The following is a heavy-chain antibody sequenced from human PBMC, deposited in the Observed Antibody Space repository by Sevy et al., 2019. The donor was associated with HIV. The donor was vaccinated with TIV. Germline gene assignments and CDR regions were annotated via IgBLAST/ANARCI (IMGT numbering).Heavy chain of an antibody. CDR1: GFQFDEYA. V-gene: IGHV3-9*01. J-gene: IGHJ6*02. D-gene: IGHD3-16*01. CDR3: AKEVDDNPFYYDRKQDNYGMDV. CDR2: ISWNSWNSESI. Sequence: GGSLRLSCATSGFQFDEYAMHWVRQVPGKGLEWVSAISWNSWNSESIGYADSVKGRFTISRDNAKNSLYLQMNSLRPEDTALYYCAKEVDDNPFYYDRKQDNYGMDVWGQGTTVTVSS.